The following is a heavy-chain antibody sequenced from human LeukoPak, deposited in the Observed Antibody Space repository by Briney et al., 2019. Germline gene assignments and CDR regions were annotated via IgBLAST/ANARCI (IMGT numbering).Heavy chain of an antibody. CDR3: AREGQQLVDY. V-gene: IGHV1-8*01. D-gene: IGHD6-13*01. J-gene: IGHJ4*02. CDR2: MNPNSGNT. Sequence: EWMGWMNPNSGNTGYAQKFQGRVTMTRNTSISTAYMELSSLRSEDTAVYYCAREGQQLVDYWGQGTLVTVSS.